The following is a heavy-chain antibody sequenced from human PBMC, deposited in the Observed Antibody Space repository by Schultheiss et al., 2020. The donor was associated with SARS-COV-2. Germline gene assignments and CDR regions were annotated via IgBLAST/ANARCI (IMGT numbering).Heavy chain of an antibody. CDR3: ARGAGAASPY. J-gene: IGHJ4*02. D-gene: IGHD6-25*01. CDR1: GFTFSSYA. CDR2: ISGSGNST. V-gene: IGHV3-23*01. Sequence: GGSLRLSCAASGFTFSSYAMHWVRQAPGKGLEWVSSISGSGNSTYYADSVKGRFTISRDNSKNTLYLQMNSLRAEDTAVYYCARGAGAASPYWGQGTLVTVSS.